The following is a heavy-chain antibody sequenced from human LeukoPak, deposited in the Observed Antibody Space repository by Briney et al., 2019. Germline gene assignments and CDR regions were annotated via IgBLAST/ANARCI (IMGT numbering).Heavy chain of an antibody. Sequence: NPSETLSLTCTVSGDSISSSTYYWGWLRQPPGKGLEWIGSAYNTGSTYYNSSLKSRVTISVDTSKNQFSLNLMSVTAADMAVYYCARGAGASWSNFDYWGQGSLVSVS. CDR1: GDSISSSTYY. D-gene: IGHD3-10*01. V-gene: IGHV4-39*02. CDR2: AYNTGST. J-gene: IGHJ4*02. CDR3: ARGAGASWSNFDY.